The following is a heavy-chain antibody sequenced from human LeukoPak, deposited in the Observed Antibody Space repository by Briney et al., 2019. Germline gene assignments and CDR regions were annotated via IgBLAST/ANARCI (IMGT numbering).Heavy chain of an antibody. Sequence: GRSLRLSCAASGFTFSSYGMHWVRQAPGQGLEWVAVISYDGSNKYYADSVKGRFTISIDNSKNTLYLQMNSLRAEDTAVYYCAKDLQTLAAGTPPIAIDYWGQGTLVTVSS. CDR1: GFTFSSYG. CDR2: ISYDGSNK. D-gene: IGHD6-19*01. J-gene: IGHJ4*02. V-gene: IGHV3-30*18. CDR3: AKDLQTLAAGTPPIAIDY.